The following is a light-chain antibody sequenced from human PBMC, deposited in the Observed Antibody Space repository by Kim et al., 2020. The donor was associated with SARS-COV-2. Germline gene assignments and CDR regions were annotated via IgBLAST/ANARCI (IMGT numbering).Light chain of an antibody. CDR2: SKN. J-gene: IGLJ1*01. Sequence: SYELTQDPAVSVALGQTVRIPCQGDSLRTYYASWYQQKPGQAPVLVLYSKNNRPSGIPDRFSGSSSGNTATLTITGAQAEDEADYYCNSRDSSGNHYVFG. CDR1: SLRTYY. CDR3: NSRDSSGNHYV. V-gene: IGLV3-19*01.